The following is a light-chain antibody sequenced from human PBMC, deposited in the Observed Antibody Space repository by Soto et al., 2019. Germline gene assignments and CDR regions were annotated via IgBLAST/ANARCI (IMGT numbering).Light chain of an antibody. V-gene: IGKV1-39*01. CDR2: AAV. Sequence: IQMTHSPSTLSASVGDRVPITCRASQSISSYLNWYQQKPGKPPKLLIYAAVSLQSGIPSRFSAYGSGTDFTLTISSLQPEDFATYYCQQTYSSPQWTFGQGTKVDIK. J-gene: IGKJ1*01. CDR1: QSISSY. CDR3: QQTYSSPQWT.